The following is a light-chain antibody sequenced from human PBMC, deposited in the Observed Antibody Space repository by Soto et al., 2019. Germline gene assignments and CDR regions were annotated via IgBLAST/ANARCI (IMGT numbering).Light chain of an antibody. CDR3: QQYNSYSQT. CDR1: QTISSW. Sequence: DIQMTQKPSTLSGSVGDRVTITCRASQTISSWLAWYQQKPGKAPKRLIYAASSLQSGVPSRFSGSGSGTEFTLTISSLQPDDFATYYCQQYNSYSQTFGQGSMV. J-gene: IGKJ1*01. CDR2: AAS. V-gene: IGKV1-5*01.